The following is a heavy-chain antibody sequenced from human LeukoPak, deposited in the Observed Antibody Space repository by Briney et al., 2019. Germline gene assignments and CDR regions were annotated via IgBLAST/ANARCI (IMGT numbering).Heavy chain of an antibody. CDR3: ARGVYIDEGHYGY. CDR1: GGSISIHY. D-gene: IGHD4-17*01. V-gene: IGHV4-59*11. CDR2: IYYSGTT. Sequence: SETLSLTCTVSGGSISIHYWSWIRQPPGKGLGWSGYIYYSGTTNYTHSLKSRVTISVDTSKNTFSLQLSCVTAADTAVYYCARGVYIDEGHYGYWGQGPLVTVSS. J-gene: IGHJ4*02.